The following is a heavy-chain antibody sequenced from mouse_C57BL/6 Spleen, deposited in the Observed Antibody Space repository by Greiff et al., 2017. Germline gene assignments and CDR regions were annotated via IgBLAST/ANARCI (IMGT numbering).Heavy chain of an antibody. V-gene: IGHV1-76*01. CDR2: IYPGSGNT. CDR3: ATTAQGGFAY. J-gene: IGHJ3*01. Sequence: VQLVESGAELVRPGASVKLSCKASGYTFTDYYINWVKQRPGQGLEWIARIYPGSGNTYYNEKFKGKATLTAEKSSSTAYMQLSSLTSEDSAVYFCATTAQGGFAYWGQGTLVTVSA. D-gene: IGHD3-2*02. CDR1: GYTFTDYY.